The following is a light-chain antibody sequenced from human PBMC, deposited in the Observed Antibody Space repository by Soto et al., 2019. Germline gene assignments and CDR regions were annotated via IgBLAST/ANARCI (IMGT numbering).Light chain of an antibody. CDR2: GAS. CDR3: QQYNNLLYT. CDR1: QSVSSN. V-gene: IGKV3-15*01. J-gene: IGKJ2*01. Sequence: EIVMTQSPATLSVSPGERATLSCRASQSVSSNLAWYQQKPGQAPRLLIYGASTRATGIPARFSGSGSGTEFTLTISSLQSEDVAVYYCQQYNNLLYTFGQGTKLEI.